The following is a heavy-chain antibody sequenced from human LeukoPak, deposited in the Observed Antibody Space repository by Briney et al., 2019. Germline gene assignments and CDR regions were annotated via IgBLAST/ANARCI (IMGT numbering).Heavy chain of an antibody. D-gene: IGHD3-16*01. CDR3: ARDRSLGFDDD. Sequence: GGSLRLSCAASGFTFSSYEMNWVRQAPGKGLEWVSYISSSGSTIYYADSVKGRFTISRDNAKNSLYLQMNSLRAEDTAVYYCARDRSLGFDDDWGQGTLVTVSS. J-gene: IGHJ4*02. CDR1: GFTFSSYE. CDR2: ISSSGSTI. V-gene: IGHV3-48*03.